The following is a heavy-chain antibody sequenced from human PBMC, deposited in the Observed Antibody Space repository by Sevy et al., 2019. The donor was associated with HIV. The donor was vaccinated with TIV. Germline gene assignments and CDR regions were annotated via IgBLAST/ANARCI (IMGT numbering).Heavy chain of an antibody. D-gene: IGHD3-16*02. CDR2: INHSGST. Sequence: SETLSLTCAVYGGSFSGYYWSWIRQPPGKGLEWIGEINHSGSTNYNPSLKSRVTISVDTSKNQFSLKLSSVTAADTAVYYCARVVLYYDYVWGSYRYRPGRFDPWGQGTLVTVSS. CDR1: GGSFSGYY. CDR3: ARVVLYYDYVWGSYRYRPGRFDP. J-gene: IGHJ5*02. V-gene: IGHV4-34*01.